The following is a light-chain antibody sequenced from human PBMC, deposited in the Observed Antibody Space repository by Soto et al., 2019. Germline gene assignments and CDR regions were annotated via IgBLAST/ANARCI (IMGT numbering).Light chain of an antibody. CDR2: GAS. Sequence: EIVMTQSPATLSVSPGERATLSCRASQSVSSNLAWYQQKPGQAPRLLIYGASTRATGIPARFSGSGSGTEFTLTISSLQPEDVATYYCQQTFSNLLSFGGGTKVEIK. CDR3: QQTFSNLLS. V-gene: IGKV3-15*01. J-gene: IGKJ4*01. CDR1: QSVSSN.